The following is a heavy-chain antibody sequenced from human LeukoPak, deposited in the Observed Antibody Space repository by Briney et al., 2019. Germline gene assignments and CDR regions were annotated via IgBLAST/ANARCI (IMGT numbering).Heavy chain of an antibody. D-gene: IGHD3-10*01. Sequence: SETLSLTCTVSGGSISSSSYYWGWIRQPPGKGLEWIGSIYHSGSTYYNPSLKSRVTISVDTSKNQFSLKLSSVTAADTAVYYCARDVLLWFGELPADAFDIWGQGTMVTVSS. CDR1: GGSISSSSYY. CDR2: IYHSGST. V-gene: IGHV4-39*07. CDR3: ARDVLLWFGELPADAFDI. J-gene: IGHJ3*02.